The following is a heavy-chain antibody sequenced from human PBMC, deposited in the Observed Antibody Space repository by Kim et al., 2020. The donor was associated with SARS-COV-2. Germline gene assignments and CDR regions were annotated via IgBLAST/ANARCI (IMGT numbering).Heavy chain of an antibody. J-gene: IGHJ6*02. CDR1: GGSFSGYY. CDR2: INHSGST. Sequence: SETLSLTCAVYGGSFSGYYWSWIRQPPGKGLEWIGEINHSGSTNSNPSLKRRVTISVDTSKNQFSLKLSSVTAADTAVYYCARGGRKKGYGSGSYYPVYYYYGMDVWGQGTTVTVSS. V-gene: IGHV4-34*01. D-gene: IGHD3-10*01. CDR3: ARGGRKKGYGSGSYYPVYYYYGMDV.